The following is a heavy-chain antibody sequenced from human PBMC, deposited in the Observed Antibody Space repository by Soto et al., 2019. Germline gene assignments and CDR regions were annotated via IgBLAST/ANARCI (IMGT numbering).Heavy chain of an antibody. CDR3: ARDKGGFDGDYDYYYSGMDV. CDR2: IKQDGSEK. J-gene: IGHJ6*04. CDR1: GFTFSSYW. Sequence: PGGSLILSCAASGFTFSSYWMSWVRQAPGKGLEWVANIKQDGSEKYYVDSVKGRFTISRDNAKNSLYLHMNSLRAEDTAVYYCARDKGGFDGDYDYYYSGMDVWGEGTTVTGSS. V-gene: IGHV3-7*03. D-gene: IGHD4-17*01.